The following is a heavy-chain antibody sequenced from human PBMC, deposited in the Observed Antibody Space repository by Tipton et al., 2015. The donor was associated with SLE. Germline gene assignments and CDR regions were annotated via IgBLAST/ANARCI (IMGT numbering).Heavy chain of an antibody. CDR1: GGSISSSSSYY. CDR2: INHRGST. CDR3: ARDLGAPGWLQLYAFDI. J-gene: IGHJ3*02. V-gene: IGHV4-39*07. Sequence: TLSLTCAVYGGSISSSSSYYWAWIRQPPGKGVEWIGEINHRGSTNYNPSLKSRVTISVDTSKNQFSLKLSSVTAADTAVYYCARDLGAPGWLQLYAFDIWGQGTMVTVSS. D-gene: IGHD5-24*01.